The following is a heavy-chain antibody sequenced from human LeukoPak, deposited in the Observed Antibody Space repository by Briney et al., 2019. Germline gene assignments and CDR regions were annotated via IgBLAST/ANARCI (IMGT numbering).Heavy chain of an antibody. CDR1: RFTFSNYW. CDR3: ARDADLGTTITGGFDI. D-gene: IGHD5-24*01. V-gene: IGHV3-7*01. CDR2: IKSDGSGK. Sequence: PGGSLRRSCAASRFTFSNYWMSWVRPAPGKGLEGVASIKSDGSGKFYVDSVKGRFTISRDNARNSLYLQMNRLRAEDTAVYYCARDADLGTTITGGFDIWGQGTKVTVSS. J-gene: IGHJ3*02.